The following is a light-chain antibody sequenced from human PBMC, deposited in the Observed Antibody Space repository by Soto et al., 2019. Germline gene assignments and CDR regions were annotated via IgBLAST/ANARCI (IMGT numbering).Light chain of an antibody. V-gene: IGKV3-20*01. Sequence: ESVLTQSPGTLSLSPGERATLSCRASQSVRSRYLAWYQQKPDQAPSLLIYGASSRATGIPDRFSGSGSGGAFTLLISRLQAEDFAVYYCQQYGTSPYTFGQGTKLEIK. CDR1: QSVRSRY. J-gene: IGKJ2*01. CDR2: GAS. CDR3: QQYGTSPYT.